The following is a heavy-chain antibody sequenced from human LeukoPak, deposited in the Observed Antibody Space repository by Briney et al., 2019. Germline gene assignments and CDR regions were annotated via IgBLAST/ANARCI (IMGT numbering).Heavy chain of an antibody. J-gene: IGHJ4*02. CDR3: ARVRNSGFRYVDS. CDR1: GYSFTNYG. Sequence: ASVKVSCKASGYSFTNYGITWVRQAPGQGLEWMGWISGYNSKAFYAQKFQGRVTMTTDTSTSTAYMELRSLRSDDTAVYYCARVRNSGFRYVDSWGQGTLVTVSS. V-gene: IGHV1-18*01. D-gene: IGHD5-12*01. CDR2: ISGYNSKA.